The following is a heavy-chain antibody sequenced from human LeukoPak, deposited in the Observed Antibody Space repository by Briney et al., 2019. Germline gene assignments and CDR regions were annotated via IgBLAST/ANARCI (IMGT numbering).Heavy chain of an antibody. J-gene: IGHJ6*03. CDR3: ARGLLYYYYYMDV. CDR1: GGSISSSSYY. CDR2: IYYSGST. V-gene: IGHV4-39*07. Sequence: SETLSLTCTVSGGSISSSSYYWGWIRQPPGKGLEWIGSIYYSGSTNYNPSLKSRVTVSVDTSKNQFSLKLSSVTAADTAVYYCARGLLYYYYYMDVWGKGTTVTVSS. D-gene: IGHD2-21*01.